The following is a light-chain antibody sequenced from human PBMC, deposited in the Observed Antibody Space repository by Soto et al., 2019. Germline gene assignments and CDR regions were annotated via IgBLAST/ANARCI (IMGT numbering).Light chain of an antibody. Sequence: DIQMTQSPSFLSASVGDRVTITCRASQSIGKHLNWYQQKPGKAPKFLIYGASTLQSGVPSRFTGSGSGTDFTLTVNSLQAEDFATYYCQQSYTSPTNFGQGTRLEIK. CDR2: GAS. CDR1: QSIGKH. CDR3: QQSYTSPTN. V-gene: IGKV1-39*01. J-gene: IGKJ5*01.